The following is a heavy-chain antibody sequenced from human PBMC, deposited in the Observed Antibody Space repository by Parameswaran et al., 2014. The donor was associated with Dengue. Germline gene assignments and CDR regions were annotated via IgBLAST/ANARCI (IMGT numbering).Heavy chain of an antibody. CDR3: AKVWFGEKRFDP. J-gene: IGHJ5*02. Sequence: RWIRQPPGKGLEWVSAISGSGGSTYYADSVKGRFTISRDNSKNTLYLQMNSLRAEDTAVYYCAKVWFGEKRFDPWGQGTLVTVSS. V-gene: IGHV3-23*01. D-gene: IGHD3-10*01. CDR2: ISGSGGST.